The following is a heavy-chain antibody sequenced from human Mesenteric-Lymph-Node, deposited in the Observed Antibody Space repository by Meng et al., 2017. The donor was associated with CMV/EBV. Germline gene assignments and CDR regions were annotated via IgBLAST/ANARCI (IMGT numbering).Heavy chain of an antibody. J-gene: IGHJ6*02. D-gene: IGHD3-22*01. V-gene: IGHV4-34*01. CDR3: ARGLWYYDSSGYIYYYYGMDV. CDR1: GGSFSGYY. Sequence: SETLSLTCAVYGGSFSGYYWSWIRQPPGKGLEWIGEINHSGSTNYNPSLKSRVTISVDTSKNQFSLKLSSVTAADTAVYYCARGLWYYDSSGYIYYYYGMDVWGQGTTVTVSS. CDR2: INHSGST.